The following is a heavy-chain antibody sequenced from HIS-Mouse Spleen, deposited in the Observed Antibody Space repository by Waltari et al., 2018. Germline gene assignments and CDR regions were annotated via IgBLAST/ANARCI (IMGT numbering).Heavy chain of an antibody. V-gene: IGHV4-39*07. D-gene: IGHD6-13*01. CDR2: IDYSGST. CDR1: GVSISSSSHY. J-gene: IGHJ2*01. Sequence: QLQLQESGPGLVKPSETLSLTCTVSGVSISSSSHYWGWIRQRPGKGLEWIGSIDYSGSTYYNPSLKSRVTISVDTSKNQFSLKLSSVTAADTAVYYCAREIPYSSSWYDWYFDLWGRGTLVTVSS. CDR3: AREIPYSSSWYDWYFDL.